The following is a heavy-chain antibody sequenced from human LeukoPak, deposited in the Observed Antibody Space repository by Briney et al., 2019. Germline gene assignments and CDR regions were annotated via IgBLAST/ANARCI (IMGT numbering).Heavy chain of an antibody. D-gene: IGHD5-18*01. J-gene: IGHJ3*02. CDR3: AREKGGSYGYDAFDI. V-gene: IGHV3-48*04. CDR2: ISSSSSTI. Sequence: GGSLRLSCAASGFTFSSYSMNWVRQAPGKGLEWVSYISSSSSTIYYADSVRGRFTISRDNAKNSLYLQMNSLRAEDTAVYYCAREKGGSYGYDAFDIWGQGTMVTVSS. CDR1: GFTFSSYS.